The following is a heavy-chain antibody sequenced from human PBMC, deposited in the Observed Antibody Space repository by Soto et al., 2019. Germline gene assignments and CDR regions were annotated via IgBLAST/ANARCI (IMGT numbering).Heavy chain of an antibody. Sequence: PGGSLSLCCAASGFTFSDYYMSWIRQAPGKGLEWVSYISSSGSTIYYADSVKGRFTISRDNAKNSLYLQMNSLRAEDTAVYYCAVGHSGDFWAYGMDVWGQGTTVTVSS. D-gene: IGHD3-3*01. V-gene: IGHV3-11*01. CDR3: AVGHSGDFWAYGMDV. CDR1: GFTFSDYY. J-gene: IGHJ6*02. CDR2: ISSSGSTI.